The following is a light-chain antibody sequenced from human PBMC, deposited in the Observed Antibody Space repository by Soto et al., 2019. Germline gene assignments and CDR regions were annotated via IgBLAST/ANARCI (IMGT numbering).Light chain of an antibody. CDR1: QSFSNY. V-gene: IGKV3-11*01. CDR3: QQRGIYPLT. Sequence: EIVLTQSPATLSLSPGERATLSCRASQSFSNYLAWYQQKPGQAPRLLIYDASNRATGIPARFSGSGSGTDSTLTISSLEPEDSAVYYCQQRGIYPLTFGGGTKVEIK. J-gene: IGKJ4*01. CDR2: DAS.